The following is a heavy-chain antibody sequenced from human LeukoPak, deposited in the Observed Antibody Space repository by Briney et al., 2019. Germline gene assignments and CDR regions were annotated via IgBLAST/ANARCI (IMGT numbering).Heavy chain of an antibody. D-gene: IGHD3-22*01. CDR3: AEDPYDSSGYYAPIGADYFDY. J-gene: IGHJ4*02. CDR2: INRDGRDK. CDR1: GFSFSDFW. V-gene: IGHV3-7*03. Sequence: GGSLRLSCAASGFSFSDFWMSWVRQAPGKGLEWVTNINRDGRDKFYVDSVKGRFTISRDNAKNSVYLELNSLRAEDTAVYYCAEDPYDSSGYYAPIGADYFDYWGQGTLVTVSS.